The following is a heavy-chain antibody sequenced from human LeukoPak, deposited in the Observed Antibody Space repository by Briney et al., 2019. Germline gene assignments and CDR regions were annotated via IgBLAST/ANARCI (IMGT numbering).Heavy chain of an antibody. CDR3: ARDNWNDAPGGFDP. CDR2: ITRSSTST. V-gene: IGHV3-21*01. CDR1: GFTFSSYS. Sequence: GGSLRLSCAASGFTFSSYSMNWVRQAPGKGLEWVSSITRSSTSTYYTDSVRGRFTISRDNAKNSLYLQMNSLRAEDTAVYYCARDNWNDAPGGFDPWGQGTLVTVPS. J-gene: IGHJ5*02. D-gene: IGHD1-20*01.